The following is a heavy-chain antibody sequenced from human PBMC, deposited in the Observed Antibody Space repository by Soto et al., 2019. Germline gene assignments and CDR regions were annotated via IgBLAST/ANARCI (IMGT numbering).Heavy chain of an antibody. Sequence: PSETLSLTCTVSGGSVSSGSYYWSWIRQPPGKGLEWIGYIYTSGSTNYNPSLKSRVTMSVDTSKNQFSLKLSSVTAAGTAVYYCARGTGDSSSWYNYFDYWGQGTLVTVSS. CDR3: ARGTGDSSSWYNYFDY. CDR1: GGSVSSGSYY. D-gene: IGHD6-13*01. V-gene: IGHV4-61*01. J-gene: IGHJ4*02. CDR2: IYTSGST.